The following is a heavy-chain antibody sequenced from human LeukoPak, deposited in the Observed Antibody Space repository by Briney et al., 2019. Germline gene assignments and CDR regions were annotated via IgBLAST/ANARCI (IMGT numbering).Heavy chain of an antibody. V-gene: IGHV4-39*07. CDR3: AGERGEEYRSGWYKRNYFDN. Sequence: AETLSLTCSVCGDSFSSGTDYWAWSRQPPGKGLEWIASGDYSGGTYYNPSLESRVAISADMSNNQFSLKLTSLTGADTAMYYCAGERGEEYRSGWYKRNYFDNWGKGIRVTVSS. CDR2: GDYSGGT. J-gene: IGHJ4*02. CDR1: GDSFSSGTDY. D-gene: IGHD6-19*01.